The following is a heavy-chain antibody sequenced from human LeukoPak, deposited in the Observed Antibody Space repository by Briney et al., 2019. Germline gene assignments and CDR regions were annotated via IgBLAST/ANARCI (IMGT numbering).Heavy chain of an antibody. J-gene: IGHJ4*02. Sequence: SQTLSLTCTVSGGSINYDYWSWIRQPPGKGLEWIGYVFYSGSTNYSPSLRGRVTMSVDTSKNQFSLRLSSLTASDTAVYYCAGYQRTGLSATGLDYWGQGILVTVSS. CDR1: GGSINYDY. D-gene: IGHD4-17*01. V-gene: IGHV4-59*01. CDR2: VFYSGST. CDR3: AGYQRTGLSATGLDY.